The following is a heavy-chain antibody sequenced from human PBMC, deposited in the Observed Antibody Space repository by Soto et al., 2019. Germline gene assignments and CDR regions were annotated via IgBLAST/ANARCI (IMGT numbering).Heavy chain of an antibody. V-gene: IGHV4-31*03. CDR3: ARGTGDRNWFDP. D-gene: IGHD7-27*01. CDR1: GGSISSGGYY. Sequence: PSETLSLTCTVSGGSISSGGYYWSWIRQHPGKGLEWIGYIYYSGSTYYNPSLKSRVTISVDTSKNQFSLKLSSVTAADTAVYYCARGTGDRNWFDPWGQGTLVTVSS. CDR2: IYYSGST. J-gene: IGHJ5*02.